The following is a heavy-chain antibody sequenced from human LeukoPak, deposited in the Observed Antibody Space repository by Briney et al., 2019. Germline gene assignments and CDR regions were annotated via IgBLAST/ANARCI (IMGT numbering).Heavy chain of an antibody. Sequence: ASVKVSCKVSGYTFTGYYMHWVRQAPGQGLEWMGRINPNSGGTNYAQKFQGRVTMTRDTSISTAYMELSRLRSDDTAVYYCASPTYYYDSSGYCWGQGTLVTVSS. CDR1: GYTFTGYY. D-gene: IGHD3-22*01. CDR3: ASPTYYYDSSGYC. V-gene: IGHV1-2*06. J-gene: IGHJ4*02. CDR2: INPNSGGT.